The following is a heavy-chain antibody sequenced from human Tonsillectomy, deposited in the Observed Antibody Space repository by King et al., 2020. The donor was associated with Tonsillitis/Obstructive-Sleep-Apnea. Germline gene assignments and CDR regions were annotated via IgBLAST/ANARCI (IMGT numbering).Heavy chain of an antibody. CDR2: IIPISGTV. J-gene: IGHJ5*02. V-gene: IGHV1-69*12. D-gene: IGHD4-17*01. Sequence: QLVQSGAEVKKPGSSVKVSCKASGGTFRSYGISWVRRAPGQGLEWMGGIIPISGTVNYAQKFQGRATITADESTTTAYMELSSLRSEDTAVYFCARVSNGDYGWFDPWGQGTLVTVSS. CDR1: GGTFRSYG. CDR3: ARVSNGDYGWFDP.